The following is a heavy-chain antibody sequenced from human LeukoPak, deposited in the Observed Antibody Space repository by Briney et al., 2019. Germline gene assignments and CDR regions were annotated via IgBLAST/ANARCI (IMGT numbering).Heavy chain of an antibody. V-gene: IGHV4-39*01. CDR3: ARLSKGRYFDYIFDY. J-gene: IGHJ4*02. CDR1: GGSVSSTEFY. Sequence: SETLSLTCTVSGGSVSSTEFYWGWIRQPPGKGLQWIGNIYYTGSTYYNPSLNSRVTMSVDTSQNQISLKMTSVTAADTAAHYCARLSKGRYFDYIFDYWGQGTLVTVSS. CDR2: IYYTGST. D-gene: IGHD3-9*01.